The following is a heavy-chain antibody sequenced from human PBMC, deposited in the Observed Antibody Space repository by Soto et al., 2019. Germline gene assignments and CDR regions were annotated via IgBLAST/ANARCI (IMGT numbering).Heavy chain of an antibody. CDR2: IYYSGNT. V-gene: IGHV4-61*08. D-gene: IGHD2-15*01. J-gene: IGHJ6*02. Sequence: SETLSLTCTVSGGSISSGGYYWSWIRQHPGKGLEWIGYIYYSGNTKYNPSLESRVTISVDTSKNQFFLNLRSVTAADTAVYYCARDNILRGVTAFYYGMDVWGPGATVTVSS. CDR1: GGSISSGGYY. CDR3: ARDNILRGVTAFYYGMDV.